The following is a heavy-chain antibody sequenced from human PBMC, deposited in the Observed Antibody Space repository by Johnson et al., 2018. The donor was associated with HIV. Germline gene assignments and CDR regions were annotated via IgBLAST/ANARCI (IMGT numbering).Heavy chain of an antibody. Sequence: VQLVESGGGVVQPGRSLRLSCAASGFTFSSYAMSWVRQAPGKGLEWVSAISGSGGSTGYADSVKGRFTISRDNAKNSLYLQMNSLRAEDTALYYCAKRKRYFDWLSAFDIWGQGTMVTVSS. CDR2: ISGSGGST. J-gene: IGHJ3*02. V-gene: IGHV3-23*04. D-gene: IGHD3-9*01. CDR1: GFTFSSYA. CDR3: AKRKRYFDWLSAFDI.